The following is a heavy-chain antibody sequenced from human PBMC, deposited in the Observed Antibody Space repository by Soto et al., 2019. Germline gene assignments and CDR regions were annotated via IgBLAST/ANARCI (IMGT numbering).Heavy chain of an antibody. CDR1: GFTFRGYA. V-gene: IGHV3-23*01. J-gene: IGHJ4*02. D-gene: IGHD6-19*01. Sequence: GALRLFRYAPGFTFRGYAMGLVRQAPGKGLEWVSDISGSGDNARYADSVKGRFTISRDNSKNTLFLQMNSLRVDDTAVYYCGNERRGSGWSVCNFWGEGTLVTVSS. CDR3: GNERRGSGWSVCNF. CDR2: ISGSGDNA.